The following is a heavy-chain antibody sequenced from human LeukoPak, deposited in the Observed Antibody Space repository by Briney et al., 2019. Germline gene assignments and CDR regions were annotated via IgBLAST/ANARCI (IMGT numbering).Heavy chain of an antibody. CDR3: ARSGYTYGPLPAVY. J-gene: IGHJ4*02. D-gene: IGHD5-18*01. CDR2: INPDSGGT. CDR1: GYTFIGYY. V-gene: IGHV1-2*02. Sequence: ASVKVSCKASGYTFIGYYMLWVRQAPGQGLEWMGWINPDSGGTSYAQRFQGRVTMTRDTSISTAYMELNRLTSDDTAVYYCARSGYTYGPLPAVYWGQGTLVTVSS.